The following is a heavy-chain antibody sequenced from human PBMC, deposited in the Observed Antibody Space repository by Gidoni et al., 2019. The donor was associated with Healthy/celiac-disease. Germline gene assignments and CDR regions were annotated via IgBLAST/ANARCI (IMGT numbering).Heavy chain of an antibody. V-gene: IGHV4-39*01. D-gene: IGHD6-19*01. CDR2: IYSSGST. J-gene: IGHJ4*02. Sequence: QLQLQESGPGLVKPSETLSLTCTVSGGSIRSSSYYWGWIRQPPGKGLEWIGSIYSSGSTYYNPSLKSRVTISVDTSKNQFSLKLSSVTAADTAVYYCARYSQQWLVLFDYWGQGTLVTVSS. CDR1: GGSIRSSSYY. CDR3: ARYSQQWLVLFDY.